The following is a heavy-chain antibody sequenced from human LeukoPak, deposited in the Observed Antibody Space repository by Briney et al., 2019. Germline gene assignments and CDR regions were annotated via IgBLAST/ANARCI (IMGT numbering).Heavy chain of an antibody. D-gene: IGHD2-21*01. CDR3: ATGVRAIPIYY. V-gene: IGHV1-69*16. Sequence: SVKVSCKASGGSFSSSTLSLLRQAPGQVPEWMGGILPILGSATYAQKFQGRVTITTDESTNTAYMELRSLRSDDTAVFYCATGVRAIPIYYWGQGTLVTVSS. CDR1: GGSFSSST. J-gene: IGHJ4*02. CDR2: ILPILGSA.